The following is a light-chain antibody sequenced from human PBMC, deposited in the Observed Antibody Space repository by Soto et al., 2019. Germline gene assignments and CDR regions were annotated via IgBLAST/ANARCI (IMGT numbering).Light chain of an antibody. CDR3: QQSYSTPPT. CDR2: DAS. V-gene: IGKV1-39*01. J-gene: IGKJ4*01. CDR1: QSISSY. Sequence: DIQMTQSPSSLSASVGDRVTITCRASQSISSYLNWYQQKPGKAPKLLIYDASSLQGGVPSRFSGSGSGTEFTLSISSLQPDGFATYYCQQSYSTPPTFGGGTKVEIK.